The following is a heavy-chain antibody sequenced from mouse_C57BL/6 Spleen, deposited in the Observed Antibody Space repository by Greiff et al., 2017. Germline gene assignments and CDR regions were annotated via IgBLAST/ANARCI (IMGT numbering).Heavy chain of an antibody. V-gene: IGHV10-1*01. CDR2: IRSKSNNYAT. CDR1: GFSFNTYA. CDR3: VRHDSSGYVHYYAMEY. J-gene: IGHJ4*01. D-gene: IGHD3-2*02. Sequence: EVQVVESGGGLVQPKGSLKLSCAASGFSFNTYAMNWVRQAPGKGLEWVARIRSKSNNYATYYADSVKDRFTISRDDSESMLYLQMNNLKTEDTAKYYGVRHDSSGYVHYYAMEYWGQGTSVTVSS.